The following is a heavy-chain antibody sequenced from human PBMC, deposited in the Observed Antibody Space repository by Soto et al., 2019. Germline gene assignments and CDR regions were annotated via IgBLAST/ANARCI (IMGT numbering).Heavy chain of an antibody. D-gene: IGHD2-2*01. V-gene: IGHV4-59*01. Sequence: QVQLQESGPGLVKPSETLSLTCTVSGGSISRYYWSWIRQPPGNGLEWIGYIYYSGSTNYNPSIKSRVSRSVDRSKNQVSLKLSSVTAAATAVYLCARGEERGAMPSGYWGQGTLVTVSS. J-gene: IGHJ4*02. CDR3: ARGEERGAMPSGY. CDR2: IYYSGST. CDR1: GGSISRYY.